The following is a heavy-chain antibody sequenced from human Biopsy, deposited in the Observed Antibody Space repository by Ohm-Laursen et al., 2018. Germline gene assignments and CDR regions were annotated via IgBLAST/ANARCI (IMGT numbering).Heavy chain of an antibody. J-gene: IGHJ4*02. D-gene: IGHD5-18*01. V-gene: IGHV4-31*01. CDR1: GVSINGGRYY. CDR3: ARATVETASFDF. CDR2: IYHSGTT. Sequence: TLSLTCTVSGVSINGGRYYWNWIRHHPGKGLEWIGYIYHSGTTYYNPSLESQVTISIDTSKNQFSLKVTSVTAADTAVYYCARATVETASFDFWGQGTLVTVSS.